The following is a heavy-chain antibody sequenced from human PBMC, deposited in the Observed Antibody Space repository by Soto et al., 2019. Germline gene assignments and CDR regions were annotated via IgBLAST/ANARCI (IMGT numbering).Heavy chain of an antibody. CDR3: ARDRGAAEYSGRIGAPPWFDP. CDR2: IYYSGST. J-gene: IGHJ5*02. V-gene: IGHV4-59*01. CDR1: GGSISSYY. D-gene: IGHD6-13*01. Sequence: SETLSLTCTVSGGSISSYYWSWIRQPPGKGLEWIGYIYYSGSTNYNPSLKSRVTISVDTSKNQFSLKLSSVTAADTAVYYCARDRGAAEYSGRIGAPPWFDPWGQGTLVTVSS.